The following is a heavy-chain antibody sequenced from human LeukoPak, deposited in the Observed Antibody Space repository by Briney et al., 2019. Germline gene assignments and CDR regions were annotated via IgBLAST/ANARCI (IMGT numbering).Heavy chain of an antibody. CDR3: ARGSSSRKPIDY. Sequence: SETLSLTCTVSGGSISSYYWSWIRQPPGKGLEWVGYIYYSGSTNYNPSLKSRVTISVDTSKNQFSLKLSSVTAADTAVYYCARGSSSRKPIDYCGQGTLVTVSS. CDR1: GGSISSYY. D-gene: IGHD6-13*01. V-gene: IGHV4-59*01. J-gene: IGHJ4*02. CDR2: IYYSGST.